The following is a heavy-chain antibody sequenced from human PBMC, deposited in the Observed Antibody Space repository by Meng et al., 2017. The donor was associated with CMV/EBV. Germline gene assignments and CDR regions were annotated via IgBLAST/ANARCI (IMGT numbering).Heavy chain of an antibody. CDR2: ISYDGSNK. J-gene: IGHJ4*02. V-gene: IGHV3-30*04. Sequence: GESLKISCAASGFTFSSYAMHWVRQAPGKGLEWVAVISYDGSNKYYADSVKGRFTISRDNAKNSLYLQMNSLRAEDTAVYYCARDGGYDSSGNRMGTFDYWGQGTLVTVSS. CDR1: GFTFSSYA. CDR3: ARDGGYDSSGNRMGTFDY. D-gene: IGHD3-22*01.